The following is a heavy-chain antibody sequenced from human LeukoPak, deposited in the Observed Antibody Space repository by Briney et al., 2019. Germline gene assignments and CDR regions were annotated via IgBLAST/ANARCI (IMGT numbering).Heavy chain of an antibody. CDR2: ISYDGSNK. J-gene: IGHJ4*02. D-gene: IGHD2-21*02. CDR1: GFTFSSYA. Sequence: GESLRLSCAASGFTFSSYAMHWVRQAPGKGLEWVAVISYDGSNKYYADSVKGRFTISRDNSKNTLYLQMNSLRAEDTAVYYCARLIVVVTANWGQGTLVTVSS. V-gene: IGHV3-30*04. CDR3: ARLIVVVTAN.